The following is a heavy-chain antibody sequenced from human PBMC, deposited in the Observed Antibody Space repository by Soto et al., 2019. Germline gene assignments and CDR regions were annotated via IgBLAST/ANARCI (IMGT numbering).Heavy chain of an antibody. D-gene: IGHD6-19*01. CDR1: GYTFTSYY. V-gene: IGHV1-46*01. J-gene: IGHJ4*02. CDR2: INPSGGST. CDR3: ALPSGSSGWSDFDY. Sequence: VKVSCKASGYTFTSYYMHWVRHPTGQGLEWMGIINPSGGSTSYAQKFQGRVTMTRDTSTSTVYMELSSLRSEDTAVYYCALPSGSSGWSDFDYWGQGTLVTVSS.